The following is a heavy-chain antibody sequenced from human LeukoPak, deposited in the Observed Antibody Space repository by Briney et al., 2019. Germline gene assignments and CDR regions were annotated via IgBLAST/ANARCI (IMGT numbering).Heavy chain of an antibody. CDR2: IYPGDSDT. D-gene: IGHD2-15*01. CDR1: GYSFTSYW. V-gene: IGHV5-51*01. Sequence: GESLKISCKGSGYSFTSYWIGWVRQMPGKGLEWMGIIYPGDSDTRYSPSFQGQVTISADKSISTAYLQWSSLKASDTAMYYCARQRRYCSGSSCYSLSLDVWGQGTTVTVSS. CDR3: ARQRRYCSGSSCYSLSLDV. J-gene: IGHJ6*02.